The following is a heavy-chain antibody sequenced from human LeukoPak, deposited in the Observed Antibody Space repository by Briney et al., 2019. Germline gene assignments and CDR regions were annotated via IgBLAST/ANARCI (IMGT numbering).Heavy chain of an antibody. Sequence: SVKVSCKASGGTFSSYAISWVRQAPGQRLEWMVSIIPIFGTANYAQKFQGRVTITTDESTSTAYMELSSLRSEDTAVYYCARVRYSSGWYDYWGQGTLVTVSS. CDR3: ARVRYSSGWYDY. D-gene: IGHD6-19*01. J-gene: IGHJ4*02. CDR2: IIPIFGTA. CDR1: GGTFSSYA. V-gene: IGHV1-69*05.